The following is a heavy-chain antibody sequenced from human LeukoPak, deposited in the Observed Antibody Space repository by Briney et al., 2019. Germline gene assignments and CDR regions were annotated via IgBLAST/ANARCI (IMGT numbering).Heavy chain of an antibody. CDR2: IWYDGSNK. Sequence: GGSLRLSCAASGFTFSSYGMHWVRQAPGKGLEWVADIWYDGSNKYYADSVKGRFTISRDNSKNTLYLQMNSLRAEDTAVYYCARDNDEAYYYYYGMDVWGQGTTVTVSS. V-gene: IGHV3-33*01. CDR1: GFTFSSYG. D-gene: IGHD2-8*01. CDR3: ARDNDEAYYYYYGMDV. J-gene: IGHJ6*02.